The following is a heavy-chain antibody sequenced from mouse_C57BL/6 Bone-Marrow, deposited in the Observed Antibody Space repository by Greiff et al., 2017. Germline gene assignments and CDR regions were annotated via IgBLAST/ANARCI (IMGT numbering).Heavy chain of an antibody. Sequence: QVQLQQPGAELVKPGASVKLSCKASGYTFTSYWLHWVKQRPGQGLEWIGMIHPNSGSTNYNEKFKGKATLTVDKSSSTAYMQLSGLTSEDSAVYYCARAGTNYTMDYWGQGTSVTVSS. CDR3: ARAGTNYTMDY. J-gene: IGHJ4*01. V-gene: IGHV1-64*01. CDR2: IHPNSGST. CDR1: GYTFTSYW. D-gene: IGHD3-3*01.